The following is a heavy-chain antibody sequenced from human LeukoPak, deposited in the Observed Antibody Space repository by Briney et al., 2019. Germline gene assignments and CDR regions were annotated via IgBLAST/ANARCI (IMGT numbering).Heavy chain of an antibody. CDR3: ARGDSGYDLYYYGMDV. V-gene: IGHV3-21*01. CDR2: ISSSSSYI. J-gene: IGHJ6*02. Sequence: PGGSLRLSCAASGFTFSSYWMSWVRQAPGKGLEWVSSISSSSSYIYYADSVKGRFTISRDNAKNSLYLQMNSLRAEDTAVYYCARGDSGYDLYYYGMDVWGQGTTVTVSS. CDR1: GFTFSSYW. D-gene: IGHD5-12*01.